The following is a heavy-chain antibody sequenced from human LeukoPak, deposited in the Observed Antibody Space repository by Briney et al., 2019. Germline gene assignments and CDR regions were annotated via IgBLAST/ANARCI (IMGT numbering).Heavy chain of an antibody. D-gene: IGHD3-16*01. V-gene: IGHV3-23*01. CDR1: GFTLGIYA. CDR2: ISNTGLTT. J-gene: IGHJ3*02. CDR3: AKVRKGVGAFDI. Sequence: GGSLRLSCAASGFTLGIYAMSWVRQTPGKGLEWVSGISNTGLTTYYIDSVKGRFTISRDSSKNTLNLQMDSLRTEDTAVYYCAKVRKGVGAFDIWGQGIMVTVSS.